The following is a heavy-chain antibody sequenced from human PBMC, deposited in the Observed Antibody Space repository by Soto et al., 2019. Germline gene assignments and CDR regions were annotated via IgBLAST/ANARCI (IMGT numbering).Heavy chain of an antibody. CDR2: IYPGDSDT. CDR1: GYSFTSYW. J-gene: IGHJ6*02. V-gene: IGHV5-51*01. CDR3: ARNKGYCSSSSCYGMDV. Sequence: PGESLKISCKGSGYSFTSYWIVWVRQMSGKGLEWMGTIYPGDSDTRYSPSFQGQVTISADKSISTAYLQWNSPKASDTAMYFCARNKGYCSSSSCYGMDVWGQGAAVTVSS. D-gene: IGHD2-2*01.